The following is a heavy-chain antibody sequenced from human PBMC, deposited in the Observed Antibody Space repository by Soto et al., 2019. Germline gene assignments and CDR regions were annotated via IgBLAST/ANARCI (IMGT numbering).Heavy chain of an antibody. CDR3: ARSYYYDSSGYYYFDY. V-gene: IGHV2-70*01. J-gene: IGHJ4*02. D-gene: IGHD3-22*01. CDR1: GFSLSTSGMC. Sequence: SGPTLVNPTQTLTLTCTFSGFSLSTSGMCVGWIRQPPGKALEWLALIDWDDDEYYSTSLKTRLTISKDTSKNQVVLTMTNMDPVDTATYYCARSYYYDSSGYYYFDYWGQGTLVTVSS. CDR2: IDWDDDE.